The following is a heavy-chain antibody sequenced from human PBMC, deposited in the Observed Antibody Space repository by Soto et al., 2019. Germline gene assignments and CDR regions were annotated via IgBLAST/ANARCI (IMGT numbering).Heavy chain of an antibody. CDR1: GFTFSSYA. CDR2: ISGSGGST. CDR3: ARGYCSGGSCYYYYYMDV. J-gene: IGHJ6*03. D-gene: IGHD2-15*01. V-gene: IGHV3-23*01. Sequence: EVQLLESGGGLVQPGGSLRLSCAASGFTFSSYAMSWVRQAPGKGLEWVSAISGSGGSTYYADSVKGRFTISRDNSKNTLYLQMNSLRAEDTAVYYCARGYCSGGSCYYYYYMDVWGKGTPVTVSS.